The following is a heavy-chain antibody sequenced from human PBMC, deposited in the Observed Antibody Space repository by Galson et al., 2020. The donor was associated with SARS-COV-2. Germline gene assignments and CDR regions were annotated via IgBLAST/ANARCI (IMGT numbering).Heavy chain of an antibody. CDR2: IYYSGST. J-gene: IGHJ5*02. D-gene: IGHD3-16*02. V-gene: IGHV4-31*03. CDR1: GGSISSGGYY. CDR3: ARDYGPPPYDYVWVSYRSGWFDP. Sequence: SETLSLTCTVSGGSISSGGYYWSWIRQHPGKGLEWIGYIYYSGSTYYNPSLKSRVTISVDTSKNQFSLKLSSVTAADTAVYYCARDYGPPPYDYVWVSYRSGWFDPWGQGTLVTVSS.